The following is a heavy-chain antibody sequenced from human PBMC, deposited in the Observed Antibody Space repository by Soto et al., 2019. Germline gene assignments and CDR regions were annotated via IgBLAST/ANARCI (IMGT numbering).Heavy chain of an antibody. V-gene: IGHV3-73*01. Sequence: PGGSLRLSCAASGSTFSGSAIHWVRQASGKGLEWLGLIRSKANNYATAYGASVKGRFTISRDDSKNTAYLQMNSLKTEDTAIYYCSRQMFSPDNHWGQGTLVTVSS. CDR3: SRQMFSPDNH. D-gene: IGHD3-10*02. CDR2: IRSKANNYAT. CDR1: GSTFSGSA. J-gene: IGHJ5*02.